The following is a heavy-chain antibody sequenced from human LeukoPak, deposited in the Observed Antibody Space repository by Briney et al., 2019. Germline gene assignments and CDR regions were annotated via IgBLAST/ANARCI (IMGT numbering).Heavy chain of an antibody. J-gene: IGHJ6*02. D-gene: IGHD1-14*01. CDR3: ARDAGRMDV. CDR2: ITNSYI. V-gene: IGHV3-21*01. CDR1: GFTFSSYS. Sequence: PGGSLRLSCAASGFTFSSYSMNWVRQAPGKGLEWVSSITNSYICYAESVKGRFTISRDNAKNSLYLQMNRLRAEDTAVYYCARDAGRMDVWGQGTTVTVSS.